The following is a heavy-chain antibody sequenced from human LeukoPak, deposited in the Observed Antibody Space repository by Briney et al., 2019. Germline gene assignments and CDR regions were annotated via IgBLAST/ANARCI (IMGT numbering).Heavy chain of an antibody. V-gene: IGHV4-39*07. CDR3: ARVLTAAGLDF. Sequence: KSSETLSLTCTVSGGSISGSRTWGWVRQPPGKGLEWVANIHNDGRTAPNPSLKSRVTISLDTSTNQSSLRVNSVTAADTAFYYCARVLTAAGLDFWGQGILVAISS. D-gene: IGHD6-25*01. J-gene: IGHJ4*02. CDR1: GGSISGSRT. CDR2: IHNDGRT.